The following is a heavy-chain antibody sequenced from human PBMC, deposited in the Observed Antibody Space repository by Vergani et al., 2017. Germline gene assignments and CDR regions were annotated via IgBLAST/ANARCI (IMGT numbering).Heavy chain of an antibody. CDR2: IIPIFGTA. CDR1: GGTFSSYA. CDR3: ARDFRIETVVAATPVYYYYGMDV. D-gene: IGHD2-15*01. Sequence: QVQLVQSGAEVKKPGSSVKVSCKASGGTFSSYAISWVRQAPGQGLEWMGRIIPIFGTANYAQKFQGRVTITADESTSTAYMELSSVTAADTAVYYCARDFRIETVVAATPVYYYYGMDVWGQGTTVTVSS. V-gene: IGHV1-69*18. J-gene: IGHJ6*02.